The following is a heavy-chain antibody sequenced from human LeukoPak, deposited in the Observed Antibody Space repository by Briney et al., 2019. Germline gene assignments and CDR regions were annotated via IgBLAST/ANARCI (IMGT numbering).Heavy chain of an antibody. CDR2: CNYNADLT. D-gene: IGHD1-26*01. CDR1: GFTFRSSA. Sequence: GGSLRLSCAAPGFTFRSSAMTWVRQAPGKGLEWVANCNYNADLTYYGDSVKGRFSISRDNSKNTLYLQMSSLRAEDTAVYYCARLSGSSDTGLGMDVWGQGTTVTVSS. J-gene: IGHJ6*02. V-gene: IGHV3-23*01. CDR3: ARLSGSSDTGLGMDV.